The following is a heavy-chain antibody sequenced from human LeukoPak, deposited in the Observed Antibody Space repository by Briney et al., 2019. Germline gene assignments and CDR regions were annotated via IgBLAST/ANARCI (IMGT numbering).Heavy chain of an antibody. Sequence: ASVKVSCKASGYTFTSYGISWVRQAPGQGLEWMGWISAYNGNTNYAQKLQGRVTMTTDTSTSTAYMELRSLRSDDTAVYYCARGGYTIFGVVINDNTFDYWGQETLVTVSS. CDR3: ARGGYTIFGVVINDNTFDY. J-gene: IGHJ4*02. CDR2: ISAYNGNT. V-gene: IGHV1-18*01. CDR1: GYTFTSYG. D-gene: IGHD3-3*01.